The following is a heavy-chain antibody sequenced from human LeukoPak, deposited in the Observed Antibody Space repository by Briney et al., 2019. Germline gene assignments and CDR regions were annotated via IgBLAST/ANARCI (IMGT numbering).Heavy chain of an antibody. CDR3: AKGRVGANDWDAFNI. V-gene: IGHV3-23*01. J-gene: IGHJ3*02. CDR2: ISGGGGTT. D-gene: IGHD1-26*01. CDR1: GFTFSSSA. Sequence: GGSLRLSCAASGFTFSSSAMTWVRQTPGKGLEWVSMISGGGGTTYAADSVKGRLTISRDNSKNTLYLQMSSLRAEDTAVYYCAKGRVGANDWDAFNIWGQGTMVTVSS.